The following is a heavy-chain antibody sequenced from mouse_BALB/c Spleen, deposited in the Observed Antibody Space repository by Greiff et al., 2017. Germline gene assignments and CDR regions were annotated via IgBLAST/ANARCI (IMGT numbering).Heavy chain of an antibody. J-gene: IGHJ4*01. CDR3: ARYEGAMDY. D-gene: IGHD2-12*01. CDR1: GFTFSSFG. V-gene: IGHV5-17*02. Sequence: EVKLMESGGGLVQPGGSRKLSCAASGFTFSSFGMHWVRQAPEKGLEWVAYISSGSSTIYYADTVKGRFTISRDNPKNTLFLQMTSLRSEDTAMYYCARYEGAMDYWGQGTSVTVSS. CDR2: ISSGSSTI.